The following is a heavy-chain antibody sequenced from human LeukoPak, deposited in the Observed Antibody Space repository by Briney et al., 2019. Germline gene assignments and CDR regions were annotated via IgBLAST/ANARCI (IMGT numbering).Heavy chain of an antibody. CDR3: ARDLVSSYYDILTGINWFDP. D-gene: IGHD3-9*01. CDR1: GYTSTSYG. J-gene: IGHJ5*02. V-gene: IGHV1-18*01. CDR2: ISAYSGNT. Sequence: ASVKVSCKASGYTSTSYGISWVRQAPGQGLEWMGWISAYSGNTNYAQKLQGRVTMTTDTSTSTAYMELRSLRSDDTAVYYCARDLVSSYYDILTGINWFDPWGQGTLVTVSS.